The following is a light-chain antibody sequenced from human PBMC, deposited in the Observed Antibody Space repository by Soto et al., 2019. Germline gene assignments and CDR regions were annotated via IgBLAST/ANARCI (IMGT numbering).Light chain of an antibody. CDR3: SSYTSSTIL. J-gene: IGLJ2*01. CDR2: DVS. V-gene: IGLV2-14*03. CDR1: SIDADAYNY. Sequence: QSVLTPPASVSGSPGQSIIISCTGTSIDADAYNYVSWYQHHPGKAPKLLIYDVSNRPSGISNRFSGSKSGNTASLTISGLQPEDEADYFCSSYTSSTILFGGGTKVTVL.